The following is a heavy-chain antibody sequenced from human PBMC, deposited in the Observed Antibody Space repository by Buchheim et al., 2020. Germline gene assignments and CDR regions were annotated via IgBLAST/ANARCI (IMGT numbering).Heavy chain of an antibody. CDR2: ISYRGST. J-gene: IGHJ3*02. CDR3: ARDWRYFDTSGYYSNDVFDI. D-gene: IGHD3-22*01. CDR1: GGSISSGGYY. V-gene: IGHV4-31*03. Sequence: VQLQESGPGLVKPSQTLTLTCRVSGGSISSGGYYWAWLRQHPGRGLEWIGYISYRGSTFHNPSLNSRVTISVDTSKNQFSLRLTSVTAADTAMYFCARDWRYFDTSGYYSNDVFDIWGQGT.